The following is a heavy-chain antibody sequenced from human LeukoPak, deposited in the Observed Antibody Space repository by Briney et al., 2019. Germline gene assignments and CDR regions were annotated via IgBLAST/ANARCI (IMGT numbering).Heavy chain of an antibody. D-gene: IGHD3-22*01. V-gene: IGHV3-48*03. J-gene: IGHJ4*02. CDR2: ISSSGSTI. CDR3: ARGDYYDSSGYYFDY. Sequence: GGSLRLSCAASGFTFSSYEMNWVRQVPGKGLEWVSYISSSGSTIYYADSVKGRFTISRDNAKNSLYLQMNSLRAEDTAVYYCARGDYYDSSGYYFDYWGQGTLVTVSS. CDR1: GFTFSSYE.